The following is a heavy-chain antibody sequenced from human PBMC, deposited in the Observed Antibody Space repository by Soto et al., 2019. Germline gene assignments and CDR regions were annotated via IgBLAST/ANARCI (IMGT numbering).Heavy chain of an antibody. D-gene: IGHD3-22*01. CDR3: ARRTYYYDSSGYYYLYYFDY. V-gene: IGHV2-26*01. CDR1: GFSLSNARMG. CDR2: IFSNDEK. J-gene: IGHJ4*02. Sequence: SGPTLVNPTATLTLTCTVSGFSLSNARMGVSWIRQPPGKALEWLAHIFSNDEKSYSTSLKSRLTISKDTSKSQVVLTMTNMDPVDTATYYCARRTYYYDSSGYYYLYYFDYWGQGTLVTVSS.